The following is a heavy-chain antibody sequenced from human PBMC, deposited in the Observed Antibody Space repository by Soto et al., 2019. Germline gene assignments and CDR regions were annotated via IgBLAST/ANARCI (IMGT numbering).Heavy chain of an antibody. CDR3: AKDKMEEWLVWGYFDY. Sequence: EVQLLESGVGLVQPGGSLRLACAASGFTFSSCAMSWVRQAPGKGLQWVSAITGPGRTYYADAVKGRFTISRDNSKSTMYLQMNSLRAEDTAIYYCAKDKMEEWLVWGYFDYWGQGALVTVSS. V-gene: IGHV3-23*01. J-gene: IGHJ4*02. CDR2: ITGPGRT. CDR1: GFTFSSCA. D-gene: IGHD6-19*01.